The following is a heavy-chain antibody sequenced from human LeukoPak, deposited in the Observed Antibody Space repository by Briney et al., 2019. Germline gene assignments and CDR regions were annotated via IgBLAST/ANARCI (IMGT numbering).Heavy chain of an antibody. CDR1: GFTFSSYA. CDR3: ARPGGSGNFYIY. J-gene: IGHJ4*02. V-gene: IGHV3-23*01. Sequence: GGSLRLSCAASGFTFSSYAMTWVRQAPGKGLEWVSAISGSGGSTHYTDSVKGRFTISRDNSKNILYLQMNSLRVEDTAVYYCARPGGSGNFYIYWGQGTLVTVSS. CDR2: ISGSGGST. D-gene: IGHD3-10*01.